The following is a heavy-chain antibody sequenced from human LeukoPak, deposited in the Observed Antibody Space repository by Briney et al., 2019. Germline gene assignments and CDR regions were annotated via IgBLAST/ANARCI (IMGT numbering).Heavy chain of an antibody. V-gene: IGHV4-59*02. CDR1: GASVSSHY. D-gene: IGHD3-3*01. CDR2: VSYSGGI. Sequence: SETLSLTCTVSGASVSSHYWSWIRQPPGKELEWIGYVSYSGGINYSPSLKSRVTISLDTSKDQFSLRLNSVTAADTAVYYCARLSTYYDFWSPLDCWGQGTLVTVSS. J-gene: IGHJ4*02. CDR3: ARLSTYYDFWSPLDC.